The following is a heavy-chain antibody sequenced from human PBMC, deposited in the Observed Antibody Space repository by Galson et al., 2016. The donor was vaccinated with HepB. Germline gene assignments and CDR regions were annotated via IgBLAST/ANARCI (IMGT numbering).Heavy chain of an antibody. CDR3: AKSGVWGTHRSPDY. Sequence: SLRLSCAASGFPFSPYAMSWVRQPPGKGLEWVSSLSGRGDVTHHADSVKGRFTISSDNSKNTLYLQMNSLRAEDTALYYCAKSGVWGTHRSPDYWGQGTLVTVSS. J-gene: IGHJ4*02. V-gene: IGHV3-23*01. CDR2: LSGRGDVT. CDR1: GFPFSPYA. D-gene: IGHD3-16*02.